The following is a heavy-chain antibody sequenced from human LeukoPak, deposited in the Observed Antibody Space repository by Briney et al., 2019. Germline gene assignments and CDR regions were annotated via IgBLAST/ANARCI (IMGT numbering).Heavy chain of an antibody. CDR2: IYYSGST. D-gene: IGHD3-22*01. V-gene: IGHV4-39*07. J-gene: IGHJ4*02. Sequence: SETLSLTCTVSGGSISSSHYYWGWIRQPPGKGLEWIGSIYYSGSTYYNPSLKSRVTISVDTSKGRFSLKLSSVTAADTAVYYCAILPSSDTFYYDSSGYYRPGVFWGQGTLVTVSS. CDR1: GGSISSSHYY. CDR3: AILPSSDTFYYDSSGYYRPGVF.